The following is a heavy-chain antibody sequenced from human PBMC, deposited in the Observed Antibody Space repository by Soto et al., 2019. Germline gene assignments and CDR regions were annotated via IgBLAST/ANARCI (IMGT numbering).Heavy chain of an antibody. J-gene: IGHJ4*02. Sequence: EVQLVESGGDLVQRGGSLRLSCAASGFPFSSYWMHCVRHPPGKGLDWVARISGDGVTTYYADSVTGRFTVSRDNAKNTLSLQISGLRAEDTAVYYCAREYYGLLTGYYTDYWGQGTLVSVSS. CDR1: GFPFSSYW. D-gene: IGHD3-9*01. CDR2: ISGDGVTT. CDR3: AREYYGLLTGYYTDY. V-gene: IGHV3-74*01.